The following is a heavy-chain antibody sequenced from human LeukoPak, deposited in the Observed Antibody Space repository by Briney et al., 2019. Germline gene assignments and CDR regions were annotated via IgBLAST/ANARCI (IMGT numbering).Heavy chain of an antibody. CDR1: GFTFSSYS. CDR3: ANSLKGYCSSTSCSTFDY. J-gene: IGHJ4*02. Sequence: PGGSLRLSCAASGFTFSSYSMNWVRQAPGKGLEWVAFIRYEGSNKYYADSVKGRFTISRDNSKNTLYLQMNSLRAEDTAVYYCANSLKGYCSSTSCSTFDYWGQGTLVTVSS. D-gene: IGHD2-2*02. CDR2: IRYEGSNK. V-gene: IGHV3-30*02.